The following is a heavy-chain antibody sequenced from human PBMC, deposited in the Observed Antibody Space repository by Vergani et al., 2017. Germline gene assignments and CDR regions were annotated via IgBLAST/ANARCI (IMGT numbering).Heavy chain of an antibody. CDR3: ARVPYSSSWYQH. V-gene: IGHV3-33*01. Sequence: QVQLVESGGGVVQPGGSLRLSCAASGFTFSSYGMHWVRQAPGKGLEWVAVIWYDGSNKYYADSVKGRFTISRDNSKNTLYLQMNSLRAEDTAVYYCARVPYSSSWYQHWGQGTLVTVSS. CDR2: IWYDGSNK. J-gene: IGHJ1*01. D-gene: IGHD6-13*01. CDR1: GFTFSSYG.